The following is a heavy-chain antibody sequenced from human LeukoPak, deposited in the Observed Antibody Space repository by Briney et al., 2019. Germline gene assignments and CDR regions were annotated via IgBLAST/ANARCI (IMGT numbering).Heavy chain of an antibody. J-gene: IGHJ5*02. D-gene: IGHD3-10*01. CDR3: ARGSFPLYGSGNWFDP. V-gene: IGHV4-30-4*01. CDR1: GGSNSSGDYS. Sequence: SETLSLTCTVSGGSNSSGDYSWSWIRQPPGKGLEWIGYIYYSGSTYYNPSLKSRVTISVDTSKNQFSLKLSSVTAADTAVYYCARGSFPLYGSGNWFDPWGQGTLVTVSS. CDR2: IYYSGST.